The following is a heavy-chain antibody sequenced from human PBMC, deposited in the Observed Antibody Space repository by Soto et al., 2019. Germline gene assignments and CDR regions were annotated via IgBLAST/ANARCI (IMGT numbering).Heavy chain of an antibody. CDR3: TRVTVAGITGLDY. Sequence: GGSLRLSCAASGFNVGAFAVNWVRQAPGKGLEWVSGISVSDAFIYYADSVRGRFSISRDASENILYLQMNSLRVDDTALYYSTRVTVAGITGLDYWGPGTLVTVSS. CDR1: GFNVGAFA. J-gene: IGHJ4*02. D-gene: IGHD1-20*01. V-gene: IGHV3-23*01. CDR2: ISVSDAFI.